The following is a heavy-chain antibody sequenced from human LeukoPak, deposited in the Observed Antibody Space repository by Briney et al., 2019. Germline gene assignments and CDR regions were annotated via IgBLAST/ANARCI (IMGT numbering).Heavy chain of an antibody. CDR2: ISGSGGSR. Sequence: GGSLRLSCAASGFTFSSYAMSWVRQAPGKGLEWVSGISGSGGSRYLADYVKGRITISRDNSKNTLFLQMNSLRAEDTAVYYCAKDVGGGTTSHFDYWGQGILVTVSS. CDR3: AKDVGGGTTSHFDY. CDR1: GFTFSSYA. V-gene: IGHV3-23*01. D-gene: IGHD1-7*01. J-gene: IGHJ4*02.